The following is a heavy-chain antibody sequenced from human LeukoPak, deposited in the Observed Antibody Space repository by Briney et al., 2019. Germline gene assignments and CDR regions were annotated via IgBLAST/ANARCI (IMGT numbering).Heavy chain of an antibody. V-gene: IGHV1-69*13. CDR1: GYSFTGYY. Sequence: GASVKVSCKPSGYSFTGYYIHWVRQAPGQGLKWMGGIIPIFGTANYAQKFQGRVTITADESTSTAYMELSSLRSEDTAVYYCAGGRGGYSYGYEPPTDYWGQGTLVTVSS. CDR3: AGGRGGYSYGYEPPTDY. J-gene: IGHJ4*02. CDR2: IIPIFGTA. D-gene: IGHD5-18*01.